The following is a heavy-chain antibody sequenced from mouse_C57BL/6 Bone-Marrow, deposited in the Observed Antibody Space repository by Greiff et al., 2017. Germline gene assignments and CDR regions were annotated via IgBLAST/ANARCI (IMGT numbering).Heavy chain of an antibody. J-gene: IGHJ2*01. CDR1: GYTFTSYW. Sequence: VQLQQPGAELVKPGASVTLSCKASGYTFTSYWMHWVKQRPGQGLEWIGMIHPNSGSTNYNEKFKSKATLTVDKSSSTAYMQLSSLTSEDSAVYYCARSGYYGSSDYWGQGTTLTVSS. V-gene: IGHV1-64*01. D-gene: IGHD1-1*01. CDR2: IHPNSGST. CDR3: ARSGYYGSSDY.